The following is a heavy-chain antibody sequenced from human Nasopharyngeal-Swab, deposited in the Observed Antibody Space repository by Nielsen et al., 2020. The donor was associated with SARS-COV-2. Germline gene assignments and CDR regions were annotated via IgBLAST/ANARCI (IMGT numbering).Heavy chain of an antibody. CDR1: GASITSHF. D-gene: IGHD3-22*01. Sequence: SETLSLTCTVSGASITSHFWSWIRQPPGKGLDWIGYISYGGSTNYNPSLRSRVTISVDTSKSQFSLKLTSVTAADTAVYYCARGLYDGSGLLDSWGHGTLVTVSS. V-gene: IGHV4-59*11. CDR3: ARGLYDGSGLLDS. CDR2: ISYGGST. J-gene: IGHJ5*01.